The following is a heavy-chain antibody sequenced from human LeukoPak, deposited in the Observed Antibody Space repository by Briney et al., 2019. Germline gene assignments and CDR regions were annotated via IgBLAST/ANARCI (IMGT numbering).Heavy chain of an antibody. CDR2: ISSSSSYI. CDR1: GFTFSSYS. D-gene: IGHD6-13*01. CDR3: ARRYSSSWYPMDV. V-gene: IGHV3-21*01. J-gene: IGHJ6*02. Sequence: PGGSLRLSCAASGFTFSSYSMNWVRQAPGKGLEWVSSISSSSSYIYYADSVKGRFTISRDNAKNSLYLQMNGLRAEDTAVYYCARRYSSSWYPMDVWGQGTTVTVSS.